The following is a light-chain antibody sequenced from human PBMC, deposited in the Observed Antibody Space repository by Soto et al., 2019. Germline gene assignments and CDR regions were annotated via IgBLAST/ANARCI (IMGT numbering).Light chain of an antibody. CDR3: GSYTTSSNFV. V-gene: IGLV2-14*01. CDR1: SSDVGAYNY. CDR2: DVS. J-gene: IGLJ1*01. Sequence: QSVLTQPASVSGSPGQSISISCTGTSSDVGAYNYVSWYQQHPGKAPKLMIYDVSNRPSGVSNRFSGSKSGNTASLTISGLQAEDEADYYCGSYTTSSNFVFGTGTKLTVL.